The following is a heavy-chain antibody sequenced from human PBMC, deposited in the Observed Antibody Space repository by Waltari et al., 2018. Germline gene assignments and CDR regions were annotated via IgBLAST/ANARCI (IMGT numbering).Heavy chain of an antibody. V-gene: IGHV3-7*01. J-gene: IGHJ4*02. CDR1: GFTFGSHW. CDR2: IKQDGTQQ. Sequence: EVQLVESGGGLVQPGGSLRLSCVASGFTFGSHWMSWVRQAQEKGLEWVTDIKQDGTQQYDVESVKGRFTVSRDNHKNSLFLQMNSLRAEDTAVYYCARALPGEITVYDYWAQGALVTVSS. CDR3: ARALPGEITVYDY. D-gene: IGHD3-10*01.